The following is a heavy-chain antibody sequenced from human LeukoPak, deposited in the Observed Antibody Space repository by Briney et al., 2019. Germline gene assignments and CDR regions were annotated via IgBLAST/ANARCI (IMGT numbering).Heavy chain of an antibody. D-gene: IGHD1-26*01. CDR3: ARLADTTS. Sequence: PGESLKISCKGSGYTFTDFWIAWVRQMPGKGLEWMGIIYPGGSDTRYSPSFQGQVTISADKSTTTAYLQWSTLKTSDTAIYFCARLADTTSWGQGTLVTVSS. CDR2: IYPGGSDT. J-gene: IGHJ5*02. CDR1: GYTFTDFW. V-gene: IGHV5-51*01.